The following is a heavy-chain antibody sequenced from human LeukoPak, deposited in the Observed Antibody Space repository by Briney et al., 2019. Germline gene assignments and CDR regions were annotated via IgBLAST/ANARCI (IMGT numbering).Heavy chain of an antibody. CDR1: GFTFSSYE. J-gene: IGHJ6*04. D-gene: IGHD3-10*02. CDR2: ISSSGSTI. Sequence: GGSLRLSCAASGFTFSSYEMNWVRQAPGKGLEWVSYISSSGSTIYYADSVKGRFTISRDNAKNSLYLNMNSLRAEDKAVYYCAELGLTMIGGVWGKGTTVTISS. CDR3: AELGLTMIGGV. V-gene: IGHV3-48*03.